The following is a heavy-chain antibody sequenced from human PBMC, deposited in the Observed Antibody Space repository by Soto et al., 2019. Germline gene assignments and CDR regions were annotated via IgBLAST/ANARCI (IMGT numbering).Heavy chain of an antibody. D-gene: IGHD3-22*01. Sequence: GSLRLSCAASGFTFSIYAMSWVRQAPGKGLEWVSVISGSGGSTYYADSVKGRFTISRDNSKNTLYLQMNSLRAEDTAVYYCEKYALDSSGYYPDYWGQGTLVTVSS. J-gene: IGHJ4*02. V-gene: IGHV3-23*01. CDR3: EKYALDSSGYYPDY. CDR1: GFTFSIYA. CDR2: ISGSGGST.